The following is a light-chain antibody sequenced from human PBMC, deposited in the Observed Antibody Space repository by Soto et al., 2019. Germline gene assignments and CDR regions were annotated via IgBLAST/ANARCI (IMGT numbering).Light chain of an antibody. J-gene: IGLJ3*02. CDR2: SSN. CDR3: AAWDDSLNGRV. Sequence: QPVLTQPPSASGTPGQRVTIPCSGTHSNIGRNSVNWYLQLPGTAPRLLIFSSNQRPLGVPDRFSGSRSGTSASLAITGLRSEDDAYYYCAAWDDSLNGRVFGGGTKLTVL. CDR1: HSNIGRNS. V-gene: IGLV1-44*01.